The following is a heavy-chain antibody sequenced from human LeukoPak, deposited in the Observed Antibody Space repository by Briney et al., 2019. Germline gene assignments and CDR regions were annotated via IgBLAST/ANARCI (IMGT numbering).Heavy chain of an antibody. CDR2: ISYDGSNK. CDR3: ARERSYAGDY. CDR1: GFTFSSYA. D-gene: IGHD1-26*01. J-gene: IGHJ4*02. V-gene: IGHV3-30*04. Sequence: GGSLRLSCAASGFTFSSYAMHWVRQAPGKGLEWVAVISYDGSNKYYADPVKGRFTISRDNSKNTLYLQMNSLRAEDTAVYYCARERSYAGDYWGQGTLVTVSS.